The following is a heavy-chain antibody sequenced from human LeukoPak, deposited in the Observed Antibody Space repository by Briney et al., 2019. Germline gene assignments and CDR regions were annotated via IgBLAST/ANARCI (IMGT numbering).Heavy chain of an antibody. CDR2: ISWNSGSI. J-gene: IGHJ5*02. Sequence: GRSLRLSCAASGFTFDDYAMHWVRQAPGKGLEWVSGISWNSGSIGYADSVKGRFTISRDNAKNSLYLQMNSLRAEDTASYYCAKAYSSSSLYRNWFDPWGQGTLVTVSS. D-gene: IGHD6-6*01. CDR1: GFTFDDYA. CDR3: AKAYSSSSLYRNWFDP. V-gene: IGHV3-9*01.